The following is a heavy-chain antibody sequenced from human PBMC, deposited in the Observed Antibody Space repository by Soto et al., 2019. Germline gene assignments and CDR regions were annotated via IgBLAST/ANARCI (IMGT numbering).Heavy chain of an antibody. D-gene: IGHD1-26*01. Sequence: QVQLQESGPGLVKPSETLSLTCTVSGGSISSYYWSWIRQPPGKGLEWIGYIYYSGSTNYNPSLKSAVTISVDTSKNQFSLKLSSVTAADTAVYYCARGGGSPDYWGQGTLVTVSS. J-gene: IGHJ4*02. CDR1: GGSISSYY. V-gene: IGHV4-59*08. CDR3: ARGGGSPDY. CDR2: IYYSGST.